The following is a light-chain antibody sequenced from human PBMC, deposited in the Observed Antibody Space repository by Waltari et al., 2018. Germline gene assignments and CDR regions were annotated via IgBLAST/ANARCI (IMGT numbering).Light chain of an antibody. Sequence: QSALTQPASVSGSLGQSITVSCTGTSSDIGYYDLVSWYQQPPGRAPKLILYEVTKRPSGGSGRFSGSKSGNTASLTISGLHTEDEADYYCCSYAGTRSLVVFGGGTRLTVL. J-gene: IGLJ2*01. V-gene: IGLV2-23*02. CDR1: SSDIGYYDL. CDR2: EVT. CDR3: CSYAGTRSLVV.